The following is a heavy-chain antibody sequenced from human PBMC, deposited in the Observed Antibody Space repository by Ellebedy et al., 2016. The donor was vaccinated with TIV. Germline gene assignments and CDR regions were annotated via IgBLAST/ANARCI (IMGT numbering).Heavy chain of an antibody. CDR3: ARDDYYDPLDI. Sequence: GESLKISCAASGFTFSNYIMNWVRQAPGKGLEWVSYISSSSSTIYFADSVKGRFTISRDNAKNSLYLQMNSLRADDTAVYYCARDDYYDPLDIWGQGTMVTVSS. CDR2: ISSSSSTI. D-gene: IGHD3-22*01. V-gene: IGHV3-48*01. J-gene: IGHJ3*02. CDR1: GFTFSNYI.